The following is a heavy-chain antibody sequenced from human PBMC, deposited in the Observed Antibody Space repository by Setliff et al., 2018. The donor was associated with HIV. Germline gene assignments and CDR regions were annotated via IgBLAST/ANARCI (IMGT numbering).Heavy chain of an antibody. V-gene: IGHV4-4*02. J-gene: IGHJ3*02. D-gene: IGHD3-10*01. Sequence: PSETLSLTCSVSGDSITSTTWWTWVRQPPGKGLEWIGEIYHSGSTNYSPSLNSRVTISLDKSKNQFSLKLTSVNAADTAVYYCARGDGEASFDIWGRGTMVTV. CDR1: GDSITSTTW. CDR2: IYHSGST. CDR3: ARGDGEASFDI.